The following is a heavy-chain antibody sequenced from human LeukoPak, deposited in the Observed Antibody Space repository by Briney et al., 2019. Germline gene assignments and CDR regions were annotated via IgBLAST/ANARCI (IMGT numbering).Heavy chain of an antibody. CDR3: ASPYGGYCSSTSCYNTNDAFDI. CDR2: FYPGASDT. CDR1: GYSFPSYW. D-gene: IGHD2-2*01. V-gene: IGHV5-51*01. Sequence: GESLKISCRGFGYSFPSYWIGWVGKLPGKALDWMGFFYPGASDTRYSPSFQGQVTISADKSISTAYLQWSSLKASDTAMYYCASPYGGYCSSTSCYNTNDAFDIWGQGTMVTVSS. J-gene: IGHJ3*02.